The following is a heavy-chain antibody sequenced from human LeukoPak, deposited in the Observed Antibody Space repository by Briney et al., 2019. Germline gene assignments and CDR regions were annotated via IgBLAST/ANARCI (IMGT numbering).Heavy chain of an antibody. V-gene: IGHV3-38-3*01. J-gene: IGHJ4*02. CDR3: AKLTIFGVAHFDY. D-gene: IGHD3-3*01. Sequence: GGSLRLSCAASGFTVSSNDMSWVRQAPGKGLEWVSSISGGSTYYADSRKGRFTISRDNSKNTLHLQMNSLRAEDTAVYYCAKLTIFGVAHFDYWGQGTLVTVSS. CDR2: ISGGST. CDR1: GFTVSSND.